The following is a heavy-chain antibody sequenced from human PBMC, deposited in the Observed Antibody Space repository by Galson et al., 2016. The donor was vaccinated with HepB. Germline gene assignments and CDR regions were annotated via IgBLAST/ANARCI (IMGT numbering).Heavy chain of an antibody. Sequence: SLRLSCAASGFTFGGFAIHWVRQAPGKGLEWVSGISWNSGRLTYTDSVKGRFTISRDNAKNSLYLQMDSLRPDDTAFYYCAKATSGSAYGSRYFQHWGQGTLVTVSS. V-gene: IGHV3-9*01. J-gene: IGHJ1*01. CDR2: ISWNSGRL. CDR1: GFTFGGFA. CDR3: AKATSGSAYGSRYFQH. D-gene: IGHD4-17*01.